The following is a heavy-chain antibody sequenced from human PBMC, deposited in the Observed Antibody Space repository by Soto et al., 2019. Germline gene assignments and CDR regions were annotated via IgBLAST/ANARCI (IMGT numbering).Heavy chain of an antibody. D-gene: IGHD2-2*01. CDR3: ARDEYQLLSSVSWFDS. Sequence: SATLSLTCTFSGGSISDDSYWSWIRQTPGKGLEWIGYIYHTGNTYYNPSLRSRVSISVDKSKSQFSLKLISVTAADTAVYFCARDEYQLLSSVSWFDSWGQGTLVTVSS. CDR2: IYHTGNT. V-gene: IGHV4-30-4*01. J-gene: IGHJ5*01. CDR1: GGSISDDSY.